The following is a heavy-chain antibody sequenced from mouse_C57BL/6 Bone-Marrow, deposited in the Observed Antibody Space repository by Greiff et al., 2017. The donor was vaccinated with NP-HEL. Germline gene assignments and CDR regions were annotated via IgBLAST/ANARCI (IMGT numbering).Heavy chain of an antibody. V-gene: IGHV1-81*01. Sequence: QVQLKQSGAELARPGASVKLSCKASGYTFTSYGISWVKQRTGQGLEWIGEIYPRSGNTYYNEKFKGQATLTADKSSSTAYVELRSLTSEDSAIYFCARGILDYGSRYVYFDVWGTGTTVTVSS. CDR1: GYTFTSYG. J-gene: IGHJ1*03. CDR2: IYPRSGNT. D-gene: IGHD1-1*01. CDR3: ARGILDYGSRYVYFDV.